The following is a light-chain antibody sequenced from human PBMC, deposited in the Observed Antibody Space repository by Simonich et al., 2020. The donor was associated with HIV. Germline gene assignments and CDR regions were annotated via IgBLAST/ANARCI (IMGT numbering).Light chain of an antibody. J-gene: IGKJ4*01. Sequence: EIVMTQSPATLSVSPGERATLSCTASQSISNNLAWYQQKPDQAPRLLIFVASLRATGSPARFSGSGSGTEFTLTITSMQSEDFAIYYCQQYDDWLLLTFGGGTKVEIK. CDR3: QQYDDWLLLT. CDR2: VAS. V-gene: IGKV3-15*01. CDR1: QSISNN.